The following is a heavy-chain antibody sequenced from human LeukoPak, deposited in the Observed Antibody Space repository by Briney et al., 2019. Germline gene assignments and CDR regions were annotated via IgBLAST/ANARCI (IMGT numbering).Heavy chain of an antibody. Sequence: SSETLSLTCAVYGGSFSGYYWSWIRQPPGKGLEWIGEINHSGSTNYNPSLKSRVTISVDTSKNQFSLKLSSVTAADTAVYYCAGKRSWISYGMDVWGQGTTVTVPS. D-gene: IGHD3-10*01. CDR2: INHSGST. J-gene: IGHJ6*02. CDR3: AGKRSWISYGMDV. CDR1: GGSFSGYY. V-gene: IGHV4-34*01.